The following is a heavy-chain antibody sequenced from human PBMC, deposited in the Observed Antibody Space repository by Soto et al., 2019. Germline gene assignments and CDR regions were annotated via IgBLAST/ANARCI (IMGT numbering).Heavy chain of an antibody. Sequence: LEILSLSCTVSGGSVINRSYYWSWIRQPPGKGLEWIGYIYYSGSTNYNPSLKSRVTISVDTSKNQFSLKLSSVTAADTAVYYCSGGYYDSSGYSQVYYFDYWGQGTLVTVSS. CDR2: IYYSGST. D-gene: IGHD3-22*01. CDR3: SGGYYDSSGYSQVYYFDY. CDR1: GGSVINRSYY. J-gene: IGHJ4*02. V-gene: IGHV4-61*01.